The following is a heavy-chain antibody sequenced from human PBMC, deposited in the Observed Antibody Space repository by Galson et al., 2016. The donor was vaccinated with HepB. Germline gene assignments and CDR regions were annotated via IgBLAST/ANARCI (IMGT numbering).Heavy chain of an antibody. CDR3: ARDVRPFYYYYYGMDV. V-gene: IGHV3-73*01. D-gene: IGHD2-8*01. CDR1: GFTFSGSA. J-gene: IGHJ6*02. CDR2: IRSKANSYAT. Sequence: SLRLSCAASGFTFSGSAMHWVRQASGKGLEWVGRIRSKANSYATAYAASVKGRFTISRDNSKNTLYLQMNSLRAEDTAVYYCARDVRPFYYYYYGMDVWGQGTTVTVSS.